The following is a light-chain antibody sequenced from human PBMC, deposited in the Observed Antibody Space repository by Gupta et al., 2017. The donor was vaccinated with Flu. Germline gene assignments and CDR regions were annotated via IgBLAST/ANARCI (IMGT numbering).Light chain of an antibody. J-gene: IGKJ1*01. Sequence: EXXLTQSPATXXLSPGERATLSCRASQSVSSYLAWYQQKPGQAPRLLIYDASNRATGIPARFSGSGSGTDFTLTISSLEPEDFAVYYCQQRSNWPRTFGQGTKVEIK. CDR2: DAS. CDR1: QSVSSY. CDR3: QQRSNWPRT. V-gene: IGKV3-11*01.